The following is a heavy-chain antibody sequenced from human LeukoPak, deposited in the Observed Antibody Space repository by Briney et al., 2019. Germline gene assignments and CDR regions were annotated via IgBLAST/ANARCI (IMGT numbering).Heavy chain of an antibody. D-gene: IGHD2-15*01. V-gene: IGHV1-24*01. CDR3: ATPPGVVVAAEYFQH. CDR2: FDPEDGET. Sequence: ASVKVSCKVSGYTLTELSMHWVRQAPGKGLEWMGGFDPEDGETIYAQKFQGRVTMTEDTSTDTVYMELSSLRSEDTAVYYCATPPGVVVAAEYFQHWGQGTLVTVSS. CDR1: GYTLTELS. J-gene: IGHJ1*01.